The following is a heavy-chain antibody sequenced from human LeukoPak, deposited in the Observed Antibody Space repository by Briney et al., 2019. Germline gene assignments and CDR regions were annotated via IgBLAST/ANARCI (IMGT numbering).Heavy chain of an antibody. J-gene: IGHJ5*02. Sequence: ASVKVSCKASGYTFTGYYMHWVRQASGQGLEWMGWINPNSGGTNYAQKFQGRVTMTRDTSISTAYMELSRLRSDDTAVYYCARGYCSSTSCYADWFDPWGRGTLVTVSS. D-gene: IGHD2-2*01. V-gene: IGHV1-2*02. CDR1: GYTFTGYY. CDR3: ARGYCSSTSCYADWFDP. CDR2: INPNSGGT.